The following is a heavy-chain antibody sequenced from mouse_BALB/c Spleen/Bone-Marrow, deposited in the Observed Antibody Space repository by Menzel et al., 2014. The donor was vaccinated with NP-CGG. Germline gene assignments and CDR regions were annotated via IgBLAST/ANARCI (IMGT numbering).Heavy chain of an antibody. CDR1: GYSITSGYY. CDR3: ARGGTGRVYFDV. D-gene: IGHD4-1*01. V-gene: IGHV3-6*02. Sequence: EVQLAESGPGLVKPSQSLSLTCSVTGYSITSGYYWNWIRQFPGNKLEWMGYISYDGSNNYNPSLKNRISITRDTSKNQFFLKLNSVTTEDTATYYCARGGTGRVYFDVWGAGTTVTVSS. J-gene: IGHJ1*01. CDR2: ISYDGSN.